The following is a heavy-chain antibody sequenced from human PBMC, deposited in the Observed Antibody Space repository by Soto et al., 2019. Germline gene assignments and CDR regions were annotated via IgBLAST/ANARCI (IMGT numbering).Heavy chain of an antibody. CDR3: ARANYDSSGSYYYYGMDV. Sequence: VASVKVSCKASGGTFSSYAISWVRQAPGQGLEWMGGIIPIFGTANYAQKFQGRVTITADESTSTAYMELSSLRSEDTAVYYCARANYDSSGSYYYYGMDVWGQGTTVTVSS. J-gene: IGHJ6*02. CDR2: IIPIFGTA. D-gene: IGHD3-22*01. V-gene: IGHV1-69*13. CDR1: GGTFSSYA.